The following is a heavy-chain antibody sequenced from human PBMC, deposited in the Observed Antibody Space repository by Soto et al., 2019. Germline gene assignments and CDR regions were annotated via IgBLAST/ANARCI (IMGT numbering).Heavy chain of an antibody. CDR2: IYYSGST. CDR3: ARVNDYVWGSYRPALFDY. V-gene: IGHV4-59*01. D-gene: IGHD3-16*02. J-gene: IGHJ4*02. CDR1: GGSISSYY. Sequence: SETLSLTCTVSGGSISSYYWSCIRQPPGKGLEWIGYIYYSGSTNYNPSLKSRVTISVDTSKNQFSLKLSSVTAADTAVYYCARVNDYVWGSYRPALFDYWGQGTLVTVSS.